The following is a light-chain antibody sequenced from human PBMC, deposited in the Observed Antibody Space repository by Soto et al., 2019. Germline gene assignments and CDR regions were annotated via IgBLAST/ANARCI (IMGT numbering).Light chain of an antibody. CDR1: SSDVGTYNY. CDR3: SSYTTSNTQV. J-gene: IGLJ3*02. Sequence: QSALTQPASVSGSAGQSITTSCTGTSSDVGTYNYVSWYQHRPGKAPKLMIYDVSYRPSGVSNRFSGSKSANTASLTISGLQAEDEADYYCSSYTTSNTQVFGGGTKLTVL. CDR2: DVS. V-gene: IGLV2-14*01.